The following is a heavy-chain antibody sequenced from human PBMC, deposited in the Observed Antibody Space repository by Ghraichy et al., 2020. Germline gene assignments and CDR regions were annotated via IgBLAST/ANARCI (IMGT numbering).Heavy chain of an antibody. Sequence: SQTLSLTCTVSGGSISSYYWSWIRQPPGKGLEWIGYIYYSGSTNYNPSLKSRVTISVDTSKNQFSLKLSSVTAADTAVYYCARQAGTTTWWWYFDYWGQGTLVTVSS. J-gene: IGHJ4*02. CDR3: ARQAGTTTWWWYFDY. D-gene: IGHD2-21*01. V-gene: IGHV4-59*08. CDR1: GGSISSYY. CDR2: IYYSGST.